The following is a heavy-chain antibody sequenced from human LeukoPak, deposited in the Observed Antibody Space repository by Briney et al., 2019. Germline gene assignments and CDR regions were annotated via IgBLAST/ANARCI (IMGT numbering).Heavy chain of an antibody. CDR2: IKQDGSEK. Sequence: GGSLRLSCAASGFTFSNYWMSWVRQAPGKGLEWVANIKQDGSEKYYVDSVKGRFTISRDNAKNSLFLQMNSLTVEDTAVYYCAKTRPLDSSSWSHGDYWGQGTLVTVSS. CDR3: AKTRPLDSSSWSHGDY. CDR1: GFTFSNYW. J-gene: IGHJ4*02. D-gene: IGHD6-13*01. V-gene: IGHV3-7*01.